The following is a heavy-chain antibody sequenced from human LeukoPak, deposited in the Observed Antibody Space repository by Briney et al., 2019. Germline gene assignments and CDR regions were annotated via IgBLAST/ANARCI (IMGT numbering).Heavy chain of an antibody. CDR3: ARVTEHRNWCFDL. V-gene: IGHV4-61*09. Sequence: PSQTLSLTCTVSGGSISSRNYFWTWIRQPAGKGLEWIGHIDTSGSTKYNPSLKTRVTISVDTSKKQFSLKLRSVTAADTAVYYCARVTEHRNWCFDLWGRGTLVTVSS. J-gene: IGHJ2*01. CDR2: IDTSGST. CDR1: GGSISSRNYF. D-gene: IGHD2-21*01.